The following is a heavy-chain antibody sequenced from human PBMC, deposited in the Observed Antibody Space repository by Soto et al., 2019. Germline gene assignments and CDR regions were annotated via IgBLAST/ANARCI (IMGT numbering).Heavy chain of an antibody. CDR3: ARDRVEWFGNYYYYYGMDV. Sequence: SQTLSLTCAISGDSVSSNIAAWNWIRQSPSRGLEWLGRTYYRSKWYNDYAVSVKSRITINPDTSKNQFSLQLNSVTPEDTAVYYCARDRVEWFGNYYYYYGMDVWGQGTTVTVSS. CDR2: TYYRSKWYN. J-gene: IGHJ6*02. D-gene: IGHD3-10*01. V-gene: IGHV6-1*01. CDR1: GDSVSSNIAA.